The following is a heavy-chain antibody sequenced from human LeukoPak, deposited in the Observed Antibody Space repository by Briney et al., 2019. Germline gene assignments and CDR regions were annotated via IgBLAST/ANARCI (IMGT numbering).Heavy chain of an antibody. D-gene: IGHD3-22*01. V-gene: IGHV3-48*02. Sequence: GGSLRLSCAASGFTFSSYSMNWVRQAPGKGLEWVSYISSSSSTICYADSVKGRFTISRDNAKNSLHLQMNSLRDEDTAVYYCARYMVSDSSGYYYGFDYWGQGTLVTVSS. CDR3: ARYMVSDSSGYYYGFDY. CDR2: ISSSSSTI. J-gene: IGHJ4*02. CDR1: GFTFSSYS.